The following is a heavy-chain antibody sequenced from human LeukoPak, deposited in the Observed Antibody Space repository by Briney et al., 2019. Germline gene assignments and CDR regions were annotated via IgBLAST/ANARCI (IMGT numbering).Heavy chain of an antibody. V-gene: IGHV4-59*01. D-gene: IGHD3-3*01. Sequence: SETLSLTCTVSGGSISSYDWSWIRQPPGKGLEWIGYIYYSGSTNYNPSLKSRVTISVDTSKNQFSLKLSSVTAADTAVYYCARVYYDFWSGYYTPFDPWGQGTLVTVSS. CDR2: IYYSGST. J-gene: IGHJ5*02. CDR1: GGSISSYD. CDR3: ARVYYDFWSGYYTPFDP.